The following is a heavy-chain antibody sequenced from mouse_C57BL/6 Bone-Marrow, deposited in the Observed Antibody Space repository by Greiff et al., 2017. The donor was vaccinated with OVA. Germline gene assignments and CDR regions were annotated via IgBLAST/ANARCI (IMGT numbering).Heavy chain of an antibody. Sequence: VHLVESGPGLVAPSQSLSITCTVSGFSLTSYAISWVRQPPGQGLEWLGVIWTGGGTNYNSALKSRLSISKDNSKSQVFLKMNSLQTDDTARYYCARSTGGYYLYYYAMDYWGQGTSVTVSS. CDR1: GFSLTSYA. J-gene: IGHJ4*01. V-gene: IGHV2-9-1*01. CDR2: IWTGGGT. D-gene: IGHD2-3*01. CDR3: ARSTGGYYLYYYAMDY.